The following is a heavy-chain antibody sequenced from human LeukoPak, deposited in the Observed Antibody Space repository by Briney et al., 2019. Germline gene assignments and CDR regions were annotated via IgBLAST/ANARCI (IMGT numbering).Heavy chain of an antibody. CDR2: ISSSSSYI. J-gene: IGHJ5*02. Sequence: GSLRLSCAASGFTFSSYSMNWVRQAPGKGLEWVSSISSSSSYIYYADSVEGRFTISRDNAKNSLYLQMNSLRAEDTAVYYCAREQSDFWSGYYQYNWFDPWGQGTLVTVSS. D-gene: IGHD3-3*01. CDR1: GFTFSSYS. V-gene: IGHV3-21*01. CDR3: AREQSDFWSGYYQYNWFDP.